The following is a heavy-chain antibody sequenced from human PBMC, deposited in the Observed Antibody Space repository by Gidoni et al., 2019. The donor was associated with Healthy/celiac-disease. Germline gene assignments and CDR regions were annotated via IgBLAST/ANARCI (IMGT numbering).Heavy chain of an antibody. V-gene: IGHV3-30*18. D-gene: IGHD1-26*01. CDR2: ISYDGSNK. CDR1: GVTFRSYG. CDR3: AKSGPSTFSGSLDY. Sequence: QAQLVESGGGGVQRGRYLRLHCAAPGVTFRSYGMHWVRQVSGKGLEWVAVISYDGSNKYYADSVKGRFTISRDNSKNTLYLQINSLRAEDTAVYYCAKSGPSTFSGSLDYWGQGTLVTVSS. J-gene: IGHJ4*02.